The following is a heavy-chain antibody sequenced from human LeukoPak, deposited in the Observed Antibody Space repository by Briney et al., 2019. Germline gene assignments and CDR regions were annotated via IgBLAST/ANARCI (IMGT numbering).Heavy chain of an antibody. CDR1: GYTFTTYG. Sequence: GASVKVSCKASGYTFTTYGISWVRQAPGHGLEWMGWISPYNGNTNYAQRLQGRVTLTTDTSTSTAYMELRSLRSDDTAVYYCARPQYYYDSDGYYHDAFDIWGQGTMVTVSS. CDR3: ARPQYYYDSDGYYHDAFDI. J-gene: IGHJ3*02. V-gene: IGHV1-18*01. D-gene: IGHD3-22*01. CDR2: ISPYNGNT.